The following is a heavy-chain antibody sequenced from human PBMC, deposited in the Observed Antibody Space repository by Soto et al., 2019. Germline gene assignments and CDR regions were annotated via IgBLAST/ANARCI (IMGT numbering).Heavy chain of an antibody. CDR1: GGSISSFY. D-gene: IGHD2-15*01. Sequence: SETLSLTCTVPGGSISSFYWSWIRQPAGKGLERIGRIYSGGRNNYSPSFQGQGTISADKSITTAYLQWSSLKASDNAMYFCARISRVPAKGRNSGMDVWGQGTTVTVSS. J-gene: IGHJ6*02. V-gene: IGHV4-4*07. CDR2: IYSGGRN. CDR3: ARISRVPAKGRNSGMDV.